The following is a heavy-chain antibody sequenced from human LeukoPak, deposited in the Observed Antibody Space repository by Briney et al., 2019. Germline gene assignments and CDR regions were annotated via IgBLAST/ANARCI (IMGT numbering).Heavy chain of an antibody. D-gene: IGHD2-21*02. J-gene: IGHJ3*02. V-gene: IGHV3-30*19. CDR1: GFTFSSYG. CDR3: ADGGGDGAFDI. Sequence: GRSLRLSCAASGFTFSSYGMHWVRQAPGKGLEWVAVISYDGSNKYYADSVKGRFTISRDNSKNTLYLQMNSLRAEDTAVYYCADGGGDGAFDIWGQGTMVTVSS. CDR2: ISYDGSNK.